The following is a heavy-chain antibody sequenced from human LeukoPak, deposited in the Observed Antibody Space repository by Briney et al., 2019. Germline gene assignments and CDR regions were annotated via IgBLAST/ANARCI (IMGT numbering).Heavy chain of an antibody. CDR2: IESASDGGTA. Sequence: GGSLTLSCVVSGFIVSKARMNWVRLAPGKGLEWIARIESASDGGTADYAAPVKGRFSISRDDSTNTVHLHMSGLKTEDTALYYCATVPGITAYGEVVDYWGQGTLVTISS. J-gene: IGHJ4*02. CDR3: ATVPGITAYGEVVDY. CDR1: GFIVSKAR. D-gene: IGHD3-3*01. V-gene: IGHV3-15*04.